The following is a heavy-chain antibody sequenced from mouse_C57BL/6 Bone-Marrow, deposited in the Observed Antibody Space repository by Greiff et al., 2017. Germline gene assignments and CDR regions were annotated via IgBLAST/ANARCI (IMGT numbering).Heavy chain of an antibody. Sequence: VKLQQPGAELVRPGTSVKLSCKASGYTFTSYWMHWVKQRPGQGLEWIGVIDPSDSYTNYNQKFKGKATLTVDTSSSTAYMQLSSLTSEDSAVYYCARLFITTVVAGAYWGQGTLVTVSA. D-gene: IGHD1-1*01. J-gene: IGHJ3*01. CDR1: GYTFTSYW. CDR3: ARLFITTVVAGAY. CDR2: IDPSDSYT. V-gene: IGHV1-59*01.